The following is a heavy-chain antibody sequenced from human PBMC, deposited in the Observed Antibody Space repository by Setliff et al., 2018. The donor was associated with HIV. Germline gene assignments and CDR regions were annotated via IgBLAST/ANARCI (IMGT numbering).Heavy chain of an antibody. J-gene: IGHJ4*02. V-gene: IGHV3-11*01. CDR3: AREVVGATERYYFDY. CDR2: ISSSGSTI. Sequence: GESLRLSCAASGFTFSDYYMSWIRQAPGKGLEWVSYISSSGSTIYYADSVKGRFTISRDNAKNSLYLQMNSLRAEDTAVYYCAREVVGATERYYFDYWGQGTLVTVSS. CDR1: GFTFSDYY. D-gene: IGHD1-26*01.